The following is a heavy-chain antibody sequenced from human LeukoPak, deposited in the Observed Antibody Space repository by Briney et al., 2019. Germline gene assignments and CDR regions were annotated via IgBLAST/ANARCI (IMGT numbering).Heavy chain of an antibody. D-gene: IGHD4-23*01. V-gene: IGHV1-2*02. CDR1: GYTFTSYG. J-gene: IGHJ4*02. CDR3: AREPDYGGNFDY. Sequence: ASVKVSCKASGYTFTSYGISWVRQAPGQGLEWMGWINPNSGGTNYAQKFQGRVTITRDTSISTAYMELSRLRSDDTAVYYCAREPDYGGNFDYWGQGTLVTVSS. CDR2: INPNSGGT.